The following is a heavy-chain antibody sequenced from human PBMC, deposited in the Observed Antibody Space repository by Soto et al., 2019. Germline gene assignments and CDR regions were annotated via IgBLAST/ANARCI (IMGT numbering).Heavy chain of an antibody. D-gene: IGHD2-15*01. CDR1: GFTFSTDV. J-gene: IGHJ6*02. CDR2: ISYDGSNK. CDR3: ARERAHHSYSVGMAG. V-gene: IGHV3-30-3*01. Sequence: PGGSLRLSCAASGFTFSTDVMYWVRQAPGKGLEWVAVISYDGSNKYYADSVKGRFTISRDNSKNTLYLQMNSLRAEDTAVYYCARERAHHSYSVGMAGWGQGTTVTVPS.